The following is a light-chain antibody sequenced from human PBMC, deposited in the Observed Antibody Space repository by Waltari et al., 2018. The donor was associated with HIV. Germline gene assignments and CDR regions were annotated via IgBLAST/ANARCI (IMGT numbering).Light chain of an antibody. V-gene: IGLV4-69*01. Sequence: QPVLTQPPSASGSLGASVKLTCTLSSGHSSNAIAWHQQQPEKGPRFLMKVNSDGSHNRGAGIPDRFSGSTYGAERYLTISSPQSEDEADYYCQTWGTGIAVFGGGTKLTVL. CDR2: VNSDGSH. CDR1: SGHSSNA. CDR3: QTWGTGIAV. J-gene: IGLJ3*02.